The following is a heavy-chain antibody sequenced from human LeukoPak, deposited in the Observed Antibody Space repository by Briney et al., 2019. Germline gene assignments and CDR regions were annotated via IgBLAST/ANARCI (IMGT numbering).Heavy chain of an antibody. CDR3: ARNTNFADDTNNDAFDI. J-gene: IGHJ3*02. D-gene: IGHD1/OR15-1a*01. V-gene: IGHV4-59*13. Sequence: SETLSLTCTVSGGSISRNYWSWIRQAPGKGLEWIAYMYYTGATNYSPSLRSRLTTSIDTSKSQFSLRLTSVTAADTAVYYCARNTNFADDTNNDAFDIWGQGTMVTVSP. CDR1: GGSISRNY. CDR2: MYYTGAT.